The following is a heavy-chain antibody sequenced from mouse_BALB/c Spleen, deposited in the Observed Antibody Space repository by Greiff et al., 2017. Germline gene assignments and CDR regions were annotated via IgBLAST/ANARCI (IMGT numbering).Heavy chain of an antibody. CDR1: GYTFTSYV. CDR3: ARPSLSTMISSFAY. CDR2: INPYNDGT. V-gene: IGHV1-14*01. J-gene: IGHJ3*01. D-gene: IGHD2-4*01. Sequence: VQLQQSGPELVKPGASVKMSCKASGYTFTSYVMHWVKQQPGQGLEWIGYINPYNDGTKYNEKFKGKATLTSDKSSSTAYMELSSLTSEDFAVYYCARPSLSTMISSFAYWGQGTLVTVSA.